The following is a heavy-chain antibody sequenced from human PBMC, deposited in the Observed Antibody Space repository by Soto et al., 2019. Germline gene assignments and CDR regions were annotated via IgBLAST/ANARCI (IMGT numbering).Heavy chain of an antibody. CDR1: GGTFRSYA. J-gene: IGHJ4*02. D-gene: IGHD3-16*02. V-gene: IGHV1-69*13. Sequence: SVKVSCKASGGTFRSYAMTWVRQAPGQGLEWMGGIIPIFGTTTYAPEFQGRVTITADESTSTGYMDLSSLRSDDTAVYYCASNSRGSYHFDFWGQGTLVTDS. CDR3: ASNSRGSYHFDF. CDR2: IIPIFGTT.